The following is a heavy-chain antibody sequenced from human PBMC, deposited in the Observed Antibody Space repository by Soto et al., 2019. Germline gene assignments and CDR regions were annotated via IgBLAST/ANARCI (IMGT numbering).Heavy chain of an antibody. CDR2: IHPGDSDT. V-gene: IGHV5-51*01. CDR3: TLSYGDSYYYYYGMDV. Sequence: GESLKISCVGSGFSFSRYTVGWLRQVPGKGLEWMGVIHPGDSDTRYSPSFQGQVTISADKSISTAYLQWSSLKASDTAMYYCTLSYGDSYYYYYGMDVWGQGTTVTVSS. CDR1: GFSFSRYT. D-gene: IGHD4-17*01. J-gene: IGHJ6*02.